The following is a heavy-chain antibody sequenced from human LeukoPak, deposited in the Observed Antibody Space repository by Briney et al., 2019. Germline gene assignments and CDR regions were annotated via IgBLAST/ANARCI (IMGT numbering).Heavy chain of an antibody. CDR2: IYTSGTI. J-gene: IGHJ4*02. V-gene: IGHV4-4*07. D-gene: IGHD3-16*02. CDR3: ARAITFGGVIVIRRMYYFDY. CDR1: GGSISSYY. Sequence: PSETLSLTCTVSGGSISSYYWSWIRQPAGTALEWIGRIYTSGTITYNPSLKSRVTISVDTSKNQFSLKLSSVTAADTAVYYCARAITFGGVIVIRRMYYFDYWGQGTLVTVSS.